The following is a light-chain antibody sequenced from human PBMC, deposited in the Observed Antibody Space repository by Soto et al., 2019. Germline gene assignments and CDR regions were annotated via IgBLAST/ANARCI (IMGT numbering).Light chain of an antibody. J-gene: IGKJ1*01. Sequence: ESVLTQSPGTLSLSPGERATLSCRASQSVRSSFLAWYQLKPGQAPRRLIYGASSRATGIPDRFSGSGSGTDFTLTISRLEPEDFAVYYCQQYDSSAWTYGQGTKVEIK. CDR1: QSVRSSF. V-gene: IGKV3-20*01. CDR2: GAS. CDR3: QQYDSSAWT.